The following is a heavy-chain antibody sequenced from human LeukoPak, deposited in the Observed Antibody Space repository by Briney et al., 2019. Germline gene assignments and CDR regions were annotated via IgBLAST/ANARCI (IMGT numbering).Heavy chain of an antibody. CDR3: ARSPPPVPRGSRPNWGYVWHPFDY. D-gene: IGHD3-16*01. J-gene: IGHJ4*02. Sequence: GASVKVSCKASGYTFTSYAMHWVRQAPGQRLEWMGWINAGNGNTKYSQEFQGRVTITRDTSASTAYMELSSLRSEDMAVYYCARSPPPVPRGSRPNWGYVWHPFDYWGQGTLVTVSS. V-gene: IGHV1-3*03. CDR2: INAGNGNT. CDR1: GYTFTSYA.